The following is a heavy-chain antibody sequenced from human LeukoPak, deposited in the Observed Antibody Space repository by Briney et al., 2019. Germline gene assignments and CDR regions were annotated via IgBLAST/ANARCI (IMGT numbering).Heavy chain of an antibody. CDR1: AFTFTTYS. CDR2: ISSSSNTI. J-gene: IGHJ4*02. V-gene: IGHV3-48*01. Sequence: PGGSLRLSCAASAFTFTTYSMNWVRQAPGKGLEWLSYISSSSNTIYYADSVKGRFTISRDNAKNSLYLQMNSLRAEDTAVYYCASLIPYYYDSSTYSPGDYWGQGTLVTFSA. CDR3: ASLIPYYYDSSTYSPGDY. D-gene: IGHD3-22*01.